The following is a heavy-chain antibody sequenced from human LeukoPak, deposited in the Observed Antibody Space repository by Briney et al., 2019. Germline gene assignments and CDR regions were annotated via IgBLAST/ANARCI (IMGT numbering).Heavy chain of an antibody. CDR1: CGSISSGDYY. D-gene: IGHD3-10*01. CDR2: IYYSGST. V-gene: IGHV4-30-4*01. J-gene: IGHJ6*02. CDR3: ARAQEVFYYYGMDV. Sequence: PSETLSLTCTVSCGSISSGDYYWSWIRQPPGKGLECIGYIYYSGSTYYNPSLKSRVTISVDTSKNQFSLKLSSVTAAGTAVYYCARAQEVFYYYGMDVWGQGTTVTVSS.